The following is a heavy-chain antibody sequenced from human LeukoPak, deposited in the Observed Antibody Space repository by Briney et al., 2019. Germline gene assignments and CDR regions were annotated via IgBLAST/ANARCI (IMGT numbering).Heavy chain of an antibody. D-gene: IGHD6-13*01. CDR1: GFTFSDYY. J-gene: IGHJ4*02. CDR2: ISSSSSYT. V-gene: IGHV3-11*06. Sequence: GGSLRLSCAASGFTFSDYYMTWIRRAPGKGLEWVSYISSSSSYTNYADSVEGRFTISRDNAKNSVYLQMNSLRAEDSAVYYCARVRGRQQLVYFDYWGQGTLVTVSS. CDR3: ARVRGRQQLVYFDY.